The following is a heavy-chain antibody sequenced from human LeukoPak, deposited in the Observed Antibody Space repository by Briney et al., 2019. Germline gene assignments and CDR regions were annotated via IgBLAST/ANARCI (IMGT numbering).Heavy chain of an antibody. J-gene: IGHJ4*02. D-gene: IGHD3-22*01. Sequence: SETLSLTCTVSGGSISSGDYYWSWIRQPPGKGLEWIGYIYYSGSTYYNPSLKSRVTISVDTSKNQFSLKLSSVTAADTAVYYCARVAITMIDSPFHWGQGTLVTVSS. CDR3: ARVAITMIDSPFH. CDR1: GGSISSGDYY. CDR2: IYYSGST. V-gene: IGHV4-30-4*01.